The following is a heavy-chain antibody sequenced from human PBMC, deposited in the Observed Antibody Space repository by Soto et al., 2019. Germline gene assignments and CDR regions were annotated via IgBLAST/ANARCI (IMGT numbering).Heavy chain of an antibody. D-gene: IGHD1-26*01. J-gene: IGHJ3*01. Sequence: EVQLVESGGGLVQPGESLRLSCAASGFTFSYYWMHWVRQTPGKGLLWVSHIHNDGSRTTYADSVKGRFTISRDNASNTVYLQLNSLRDDDTAGYYCARGDRGAFDLWGQGTAVTVSS. CDR3: ARGDRGAFDL. CDR1: GFTFSYYW. V-gene: IGHV3-74*03. CDR2: IHNDGSRT.